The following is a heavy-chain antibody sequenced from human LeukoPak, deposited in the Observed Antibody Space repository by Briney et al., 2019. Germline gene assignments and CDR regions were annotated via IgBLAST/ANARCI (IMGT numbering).Heavy chain of an antibody. V-gene: IGHV5-51*01. D-gene: IGHD2-21*02. CDR2: IYPGDSNT. J-gene: IGHJ4*02. CDR3: ARQPLVRDCGGDCEFDY. CDR1: GYNFPTYW. Sequence: GESLKISCKASGYNFPTYWIGWVRQMPGKGLEWMGIIYPGDSNTRYSPSFQGQVTISADKSISTAYLQWTSLKASDTAIYYCARQPLVRDCGGDCEFDYWGQGTRVSVSS.